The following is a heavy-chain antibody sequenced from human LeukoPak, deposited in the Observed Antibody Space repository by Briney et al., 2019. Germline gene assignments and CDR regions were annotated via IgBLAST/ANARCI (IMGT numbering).Heavy chain of an antibody. CDR3: ARVTGYMIEDYFDY. CDR2: ISYSGST. CDR1: GGSISSYY. V-gene: IGHV4-59*01. D-gene: IGHD3-22*01. J-gene: IGHJ4*02. Sequence: KPSETLSLTCTVSGGSISSYYWSWIRQPPGKGLERIGYISYSGSTNYNPSLKSRVTISVDTSKNQFSLELRSVTAADTAVYYCARVTGYMIEDYFDYWGQGTLVTVSS.